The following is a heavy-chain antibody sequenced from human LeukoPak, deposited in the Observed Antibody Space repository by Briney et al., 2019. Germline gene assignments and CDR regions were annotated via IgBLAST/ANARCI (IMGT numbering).Heavy chain of an antibody. Sequence: GESLKISCKASGYSFSSDWIAWVRQMPGKGLEWMGIIFPIDSETTYSPSFQGQVTISADKSISTAYLQWSSLKASDTAMYYCTRGCSGGSCSRDAMDVWGQGTLVTVSS. J-gene: IGHJ4*02. D-gene: IGHD2-15*01. CDR1: GYSFSSDW. CDR3: TRGCSGGSCSRDAMDV. CDR2: IFPIDSET. V-gene: IGHV5-51*01.